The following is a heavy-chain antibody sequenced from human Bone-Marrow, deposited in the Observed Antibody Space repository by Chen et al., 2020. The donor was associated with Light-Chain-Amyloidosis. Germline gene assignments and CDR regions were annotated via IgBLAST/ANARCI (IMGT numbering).Heavy chain of an antibody. D-gene: IGHD5-12*01. CDR2: IYPDDSDA. CDR1: GYTFPNYW. V-gene: IGHV5-51*01. Sequence: EVQLEQSGPEVKKPGESLKSYCKGSGYTFPNYWIGWVRQMPGKGLEWMGVIYPDDSDARYSPSFEGQVTISADKSITTAYLQWRSLKASDTAMYYCARRRDGYNFDYWGQGTLVTVSS. CDR3: ARRRDGYNFDY. J-gene: IGHJ4*02.